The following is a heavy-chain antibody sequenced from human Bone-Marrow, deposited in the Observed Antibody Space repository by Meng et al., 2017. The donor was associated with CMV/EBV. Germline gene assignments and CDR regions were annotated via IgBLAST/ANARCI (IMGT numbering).Heavy chain of an antibody. CDR1: GFTFSSYD. V-gene: IGHV3-30-3*01. J-gene: IGHJ4*02. CDR2: IALDESND. D-gene: IGHD1-1*01. Sequence: GESLKISCEASGFTFSSYDMYWVRQAPGKGLEWVAVIALDESNDHYADSVRGRFTISRDNFKNIMYLQMSSLKDEDSAIYYCARRTTTSAGPFDYWGQGTLVTVSS. CDR3: ARRTTTSAGPFDY.